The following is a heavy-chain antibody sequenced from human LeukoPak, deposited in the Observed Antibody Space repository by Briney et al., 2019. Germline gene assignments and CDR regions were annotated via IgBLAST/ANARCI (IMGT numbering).Heavy chain of an antibody. V-gene: IGHV3-33*01. CDR2: IWYDGSNK. Sequence: GGSLRLSCAASGFTFSSYGMHWVRQAPGKGLEWVAVIWYDGSNKYYADSVKGRFTISRDNSNHPLYLQMNSRRAEDTAVYYCARETHILTGYAFDYWGRGTLVTVSS. D-gene: IGHD3-9*01. CDR3: ARETHILTGYAFDY. CDR1: GFTFSSYG. J-gene: IGHJ4*02.